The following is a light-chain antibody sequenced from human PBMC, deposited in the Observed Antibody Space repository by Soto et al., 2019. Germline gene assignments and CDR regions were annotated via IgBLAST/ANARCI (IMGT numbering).Light chain of an antibody. CDR2: AAS. J-gene: IGKJ2*01. CDR3: QQYNNWPRYT. V-gene: IGKV1-9*01. Sequence: DIQLTQSPSFLSASVGDRVTITCRASQGINDYLAWYQQKPGKAPKLLIYAASTLQSEVPSRFSGSASGTEFTLTISSLQPEDFAVYYCQQYNNWPRYTFGQGTKLEIK. CDR1: QGINDY.